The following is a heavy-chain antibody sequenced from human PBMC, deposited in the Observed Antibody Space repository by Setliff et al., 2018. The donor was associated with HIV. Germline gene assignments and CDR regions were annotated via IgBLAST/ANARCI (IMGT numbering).Heavy chain of an antibody. J-gene: IGHJ4*02. D-gene: IGHD3-3*01. CDR1: GFTFSSYA. Sequence: PGESLKISCAASGFTFSSYAMGWVRQAPGKGLEWVSVISGSAGSTYYADSVKGRFTISRDNSKNTLYLQMNSLRAEDTAVYYCAKDWSGYIPTHAFDYWGQGTLVTVSS. CDR2: ISGSAGST. CDR3: AKDWSGYIPTHAFDY. V-gene: IGHV3-23*01.